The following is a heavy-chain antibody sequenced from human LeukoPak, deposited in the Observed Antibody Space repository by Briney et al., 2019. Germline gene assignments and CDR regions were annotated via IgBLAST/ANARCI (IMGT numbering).Heavy chain of an antibody. CDR1: GGSSSSYY. J-gene: IGHJ4*02. Sequence: SETLSLTCAVYGGSSSSYYWGWIRQPPGKGLEWIGSIYYSGSTYYNPSLKSRVTISVDTSKNQFSLKLSSVTATDTAVYYCARDGVMVRGVIRVYYFDYWGQGTLVTVSS. CDR2: IYYSGST. CDR3: ARDGVMVRGVIRVYYFDY. D-gene: IGHD3-10*01. V-gene: IGHV4-39*07.